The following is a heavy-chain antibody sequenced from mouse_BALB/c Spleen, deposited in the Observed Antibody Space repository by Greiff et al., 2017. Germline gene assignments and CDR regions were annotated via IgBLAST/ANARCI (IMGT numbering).Heavy chain of an antibody. Sequence: EVKLVESGGDLVKPGGSLKLSCAASGFTFSSYGMSWVRQTPDKRLEWVATISSGGSYTYYPDSVKGRFTISRDNAKNTLYLQMSSLKSEDTAMYYCARQGYYRYDGYAMDYWGQGTSVTVSS. CDR1: GFTFSSYG. CDR3: ARQGYYRYDGYAMDY. V-gene: IGHV5-6*01. J-gene: IGHJ4*01. D-gene: IGHD2-14*01. CDR2: ISSGGSYT.